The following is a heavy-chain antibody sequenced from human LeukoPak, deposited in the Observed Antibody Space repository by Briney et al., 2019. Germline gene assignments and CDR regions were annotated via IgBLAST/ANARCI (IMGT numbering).Heavy chain of an antibody. CDR1: GFSFSSYE. V-gene: IGHV3-48*03. CDR2: ISSSGSTT. J-gene: IGHJ4*02. CDR3: ARGQWLVRGVYFDY. D-gene: IGHD6-19*01. Sequence: PGGSLRLSCAASGFSFSSYEMNWVRQAPGKGLEWVSYISSSGSTTYYAGSVKGRFTFSRVNAKNSLYLQMNSLRAEDTAVYYCARGQWLVRGVYFDYWGQGTLVIVSS.